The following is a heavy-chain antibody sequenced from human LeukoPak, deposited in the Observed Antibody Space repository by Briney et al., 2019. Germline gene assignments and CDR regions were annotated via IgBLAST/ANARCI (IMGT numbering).Heavy chain of an antibody. D-gene: IGHD2-2*01. J-gene: IGHJ4*02. CDR1: GFTFDDYA. Sequence: GGSLRLSYAASGFTFDDYAMHWVRQAPGKGLEWVSGISWNSGSIGYADSVKGRFTISRDNAKNSLYLQMNSLRAEDTAVYYCARDWHAPDYWGQGTLVTVSS. CDR2: ISWNSGSI. V-gene: IGHV3-9*01. CDR3: ARDWHAPDY.